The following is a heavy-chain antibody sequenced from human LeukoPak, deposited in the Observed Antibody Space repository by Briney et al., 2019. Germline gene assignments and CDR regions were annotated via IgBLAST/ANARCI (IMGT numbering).Heavy chain of an antibody. CDR1: GYTFTSYY. CDR2: INPRGGFT. Sequence: ASVKVSCKASGYTFTSYYIHWVRQAPGQGLEWMGIINPRGGFTTYAQKFQGRVTMTRDTSTSTVYMELSSLRSEDTAVYYCARERIRGNIHFDDRSGYPPHEAFDIWGQGTLITVSS. V-gene: IGHV1-46*01. CDR3: ARERIRGNIHFDDRSGYPPHEAFDI. D-gene: IGHD3-22*01. J-gene: IGHJ3*02.